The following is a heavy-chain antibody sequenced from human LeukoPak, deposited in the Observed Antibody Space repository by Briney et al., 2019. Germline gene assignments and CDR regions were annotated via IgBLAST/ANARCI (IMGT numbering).Heavy chain of an antibody. Sequence: GESLKISRRGSGYSFTSYWIGLVRQMPGKGLGLVGIIYPGDSDTRYSPPFHGQVTISGDKSISTAYLQWSSLNASDTAMYYCARQPGIAAGGYWGQGTLVTVSS. D-gene: IGHD6-13*01. CDR1: GYSFTSYW. J-gene: IGHJ4*02. V-gene: IGHV5-51*01. CDR2: IYPGDSDT. CDR3: ARQPGIAAGGY.